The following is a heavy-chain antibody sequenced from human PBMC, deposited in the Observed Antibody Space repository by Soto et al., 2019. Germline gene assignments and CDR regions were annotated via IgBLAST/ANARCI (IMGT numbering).Heavy chain of an antibody. CDR1: GYTFTSYA. Sequence: ASVKVSCKASGYTFTSYAMHWVRQAPGQRLEWMGWINAGNGNTKYSQKFQGRVTITRDTSASTAYMEKSSLRSEDTAVYYCARAPSYSSSWYPYNWFDPWGQGTLVTVSS. V-gene: IGHV1-3*01. CDR3: ARAPSYSSSWYPYNWFDP. CDR2: INAGNGNT. J-gene: IGHJ5*02. D-gene: IGHD6-13*01.